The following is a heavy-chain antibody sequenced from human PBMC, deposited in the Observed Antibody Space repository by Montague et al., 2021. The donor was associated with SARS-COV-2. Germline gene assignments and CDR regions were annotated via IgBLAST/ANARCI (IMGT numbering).Heavy chain of an antibody. Sequence: SETLSLTCAVSGGSFSGFYWSWVRQSPGEGLEWIGEINHSGSTNYNPSLKSRVTISVDTSKNQFSLKLSSVTTADTAVYYCARSGYSSSWYGFRSWFDPWGQGTLVTVSS. J-gene: IGHJ5*02. CDR2: INHSGST. V-gene: IGHV4-34*01. CDR1: GGSFSGFY. D-gene: IGHD6-13*01. CDR3: ARSGYSSSWYGFRSWFDP.